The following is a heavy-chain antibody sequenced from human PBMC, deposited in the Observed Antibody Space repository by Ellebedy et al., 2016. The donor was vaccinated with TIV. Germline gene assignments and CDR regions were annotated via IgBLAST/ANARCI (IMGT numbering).Heavy chain of an antibody. Sequence: SETLSLXCTVSGGSTSRNSWTWIRQPPGKGLEWIGYVDNSRRTNYNPSLKGRLTISVDTSKNQFSLKLSSVTAADTAVYYCARDRMYYYDSSGSYQYYGMDVWGQGTTVTVSS. V-gene: IGHV4-59*01. CDR3: ARDRMYYYDSSGSYQYYGMDV. J-gene: IGHJ6*02. D-gene: IGHD3-22*01. CDR2: VDNSRRT. CDR1: GGSTSRNS.